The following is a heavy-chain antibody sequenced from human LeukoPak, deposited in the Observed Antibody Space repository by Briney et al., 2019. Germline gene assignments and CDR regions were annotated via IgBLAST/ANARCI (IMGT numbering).Heavy chain of an antibody. CDR1: GGSISSSSYY. Sequence: SETLSLTCTVSGGSISSSSYYWGWIRQPPGKGLEWIGSIYYSGSTYYNPSLKSRVTISVDTSKNQFSLKLSSVTAADTAVYYCARHFPTFTMIVVVQPHGGWFDPWGQGTLVTVSS. CDR2: IYYSGST. CDR3: ARHFPTFTMIVVVQPHGGWFDP. J-gene: IGHJ5*02. V-gene: IGHV4-39*01. D-gene: IGHD3-22*01.